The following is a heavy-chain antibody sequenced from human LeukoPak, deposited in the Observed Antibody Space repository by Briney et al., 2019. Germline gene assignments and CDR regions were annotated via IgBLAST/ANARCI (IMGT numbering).Heavy chain of an antibody. J-gene: IGHJ4*02. CDR3: VSQEVVPH. Sequence: GGSLRLSCAASGFSFTNYWMSWVRQAPGKGLEWVANVKEDETTKQYVDSVKGRFTISRDNAKNSLCLQMDSLRAEDTAVYYCVSQEVVPHWGQGTLVSVSS. CDR2: VKEDETTK. V-gene: IGHV3-7*01. D-gene: IGHD2-15*01. CDR1: GFSFTNYW.